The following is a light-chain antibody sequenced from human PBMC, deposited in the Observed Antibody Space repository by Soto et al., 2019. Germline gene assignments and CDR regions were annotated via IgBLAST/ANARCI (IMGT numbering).Light chain of an antibody. CDR2: EVN. V-gene: IGLV2-18*01. CDR1: SSDVGSYNR. J-gene: IGLJ1*01. Sequence: QSVLTQPPSVSGSPGQSVTISCTGTSSDVGSYNRLSWYQQPPGTAPKLIMYEVNTRPSGVPDRFSGSKSGSTASLTISGLQAEDEADYYCSVYISGSNYVFGTGTKV. CDR3: SVYISGSNYV.